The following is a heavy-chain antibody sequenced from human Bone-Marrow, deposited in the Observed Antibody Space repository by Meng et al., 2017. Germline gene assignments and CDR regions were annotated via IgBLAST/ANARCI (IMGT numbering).Heavy chain of an antibody. Sequence: QLQLQEWGEGLWKPSGTLSLTCAVYGGSFSGYSWSWIRQPPGKGLEWIGEINHSGSTNYNPSLKSRVTISVDTSKNQFSLKLSSVTAADTAVYYCAGISYYYGSGSYYKSYYFDYWGQGTLVTVSS. CDR2: INHSGST. V-gene: IGHV4-34*01. CDR3: AGISYYYGSGSYYKSYYFDY. J-gene: IGHJ4*02. D-gene: IGHD3-10*01. CDR1: GGSFSGYS.